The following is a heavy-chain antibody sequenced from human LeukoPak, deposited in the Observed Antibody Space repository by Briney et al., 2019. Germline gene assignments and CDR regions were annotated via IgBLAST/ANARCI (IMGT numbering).Heavy chain of an antibody. CDR3: SGDYYDSKSYYDY. CDR2: IRSKAYGGTT. CDR1: GFTFSSYS. J-gene: IGHJ4*02. Sequence: GGSLRLSCAASGFTFSSYSMNWVRQAPGKGLEWVGLIRSKAYGGTTEYAASVKGRFIITRDDSKSIAYLQMNSLKTEDTAVYYCSGDYYDSKSYYDYWGQGTLVTVSS. D-gene: IGHD3-22*01. V-gene: IGHV3-49*04.